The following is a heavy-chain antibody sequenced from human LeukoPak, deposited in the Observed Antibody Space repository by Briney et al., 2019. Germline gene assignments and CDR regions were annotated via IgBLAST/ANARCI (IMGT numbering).Heavy chain of an antibody. CDR1: GFTFSSYW. Sequence: GGSLRLSCAASGFTFSSYWMHWVRQAPGKGLVWVSRIDPDGSNTNYADSVKGRFTISRDNAKNTVDLQMISLRDEDTSVYYCVRSQYFAGSGYYYDYWGQGTLVTVSS. D-gene: IGHD3-22*01. J-gene: IGHJ4*02. V-gene: IGHV3-74*01. CDR2: IDPDGSNT. CDR3: VRSQYFAGSGYYYDY.